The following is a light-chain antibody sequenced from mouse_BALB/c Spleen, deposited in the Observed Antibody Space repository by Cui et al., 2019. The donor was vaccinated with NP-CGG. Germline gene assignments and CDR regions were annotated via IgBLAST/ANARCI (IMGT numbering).Light chain of an antibody. CDR1: TGAVTTSNY. J-gene: IGLJ1*01. Sequence: QAVVTQESALTTSPGETVTLTCRSSTGAVTTSNYANWVQEKQDHLFTGLIGGTINRAPGVPARFSGSLIGDKAALTITGAQTEDEALYFCALWYSNHWVFGGGTKLTVL. CDR2: GTI. CDR3: ALWYSNHWV. V-gene: IGLV1*01.